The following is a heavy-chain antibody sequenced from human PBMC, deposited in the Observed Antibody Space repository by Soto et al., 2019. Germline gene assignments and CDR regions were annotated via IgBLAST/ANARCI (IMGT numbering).Heavy chain of an antibody. CDR3: ARQAKIGDRSQFYFDS. J-gene: IGHJ4*02. D-gene: IGHD3-16*01. V-gene: IGHV3-30*04. Sequence: GSLRLAGAASGFTFSFYAMHWVRQAPGKGLEWVAVISYNGRNKHYVDSVKGRFTISRDNSQDTLYLQMDSLRPDDTAVYYCARQAKIGDRSQFYFDSWGQGTLVTVSS. CDR1: GFTFSFYA. CDR2: ISYNGRNK.